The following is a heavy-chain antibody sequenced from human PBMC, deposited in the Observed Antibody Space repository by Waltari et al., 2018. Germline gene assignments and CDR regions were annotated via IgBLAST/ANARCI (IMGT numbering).Heavy chain of an antibody. V-gene: IGHV3-48*03. CDR2: INPSGYVI. CDR1: GLMFSDYA. Sequence: EIQLVESGGGLVQPGGSLRLSCAVSGLMFSDYAMNWVRQAPGKWLEWVSFINPSGYVIYAESVKGRFTISRDNSKSSLFLQMNSLRGEDTAVYFCARGRVGDGDCLDSWGQGTLVTVSS. D-gene: IGHD2-21*02. CDR3: ARGRVGDGDCLDS. J-gene: IGHJ5*01.